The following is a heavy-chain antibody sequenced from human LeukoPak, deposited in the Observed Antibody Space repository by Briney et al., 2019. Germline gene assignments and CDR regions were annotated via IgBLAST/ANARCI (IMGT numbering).Heavy chain of an antibody. CDR1: GFTFSSYG. D-gene: IGHD3-22*01. J-gene: IGHJ4*02. V-gene: IGHV3-30*02. CDR2: IRYDGSNK. Sequence: PGGSLRLSCAASGFTFSSYGMHWVRQAPGKGLEWVAFIRYDGSNKYYADSVKGRFTISRDNSKNTLYLQMNSLRAEDTAVYYCAKARNYYDSSGSYLDYWGQGTLVTVSS. CDR3: AKARNYYDSSGSYLDY.